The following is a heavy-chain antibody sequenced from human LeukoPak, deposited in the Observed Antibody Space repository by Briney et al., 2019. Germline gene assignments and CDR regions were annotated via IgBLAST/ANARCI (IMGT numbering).Heavy chain of an antibody. CDR1: GFTFSSYA. J-gene: IGHJ4*02. CDR3: ARDSLVGGFDY. V-gene: IGHV3-23*01. Sequence: GGSLRLSCAASGFTFSSYAMSWVRQAPGKGLEWVSAISGSGGSTYYADSVKGRLTISRDNSKNTLYLQMNSLRAEDTAVYYCARDSLVGGFDYWGQGTLVTVSS. CDR2: ISGSGGST. D-gene: IGHD1-26*01.